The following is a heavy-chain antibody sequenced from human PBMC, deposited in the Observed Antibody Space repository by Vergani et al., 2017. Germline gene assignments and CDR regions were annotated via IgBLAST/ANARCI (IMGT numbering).Heavy chain of an antibody. V-gene: IGHV3-7*01. CDR3: ARARTYCGGGTCYFYYMDV. CDR1: GSSINPSSSF. J-gene: IGHJ6*03. CDR2: INPDGSEK. Sequence: LQLQESGPGLVKPSETLSLICTVSGSSINPSSSFWGWVRQAPGKGLEWVANINPDGSEKYYVDSVKGRFTISRDNAKNSLYVQMNNLRAEDTAVYYCARARTYCGGGTCYFYYMDVWGTGTTVTVSS. D-gene: IGHD2-15*01.